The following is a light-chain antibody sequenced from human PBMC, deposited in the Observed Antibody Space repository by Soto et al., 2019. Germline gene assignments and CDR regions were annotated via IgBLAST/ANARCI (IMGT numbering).Light chain of an antibody. Sequence: DIQMTQSPSTLSASVGDSVTITCRASQSISSWLDWYQQKPGKAPKLLIYKASSLESGVPSRFSGSGSGTESTLTISLLQHDDFATYYCQQYNSSSTFGQGTKVEIK. CDR3: QQYNSSST. CDR2: KAS. CDR1: QSISSW. V-gene: IGKV1-5*03. J-gene: IGKJ1*01.